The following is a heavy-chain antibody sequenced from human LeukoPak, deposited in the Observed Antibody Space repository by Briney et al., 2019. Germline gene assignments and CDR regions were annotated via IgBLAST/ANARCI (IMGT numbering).Heavy chain of an antibody. CDR3: AKVEGASKASVY. D-gene: IGHD1-1*01. Sequence: GGSLRLSCAASGLTFSSYAMNWVRQAPGKGLEWVSVISGSGVNTYYADSVKGRFTISRDNSKNTLYLQMYSLRAEDTAVYYCAKVEGASKASVYWGQGALVTVSS. V-gene: IGHV3-23*01. CDR2: ISGSGVNT. J-gene: IGHJ4*02. CDR1: GLTFSSYA.